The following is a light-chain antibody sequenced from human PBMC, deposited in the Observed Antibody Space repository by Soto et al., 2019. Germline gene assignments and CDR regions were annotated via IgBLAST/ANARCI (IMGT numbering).Light chain of an antibody. CDR3: SSYTSSATLV. V-gene: IGLV2-14*01. CDR1: SSDVGGYNY. CDR2: EVS. Sequence: QSALTQPASVSGSPGQSITISCTGTSSDVGGYNYVSWYQQHPGKAPKLMIYEVSNRPSGVSNRFSGSKSGNTASLTISGLQAEDGADYYCSSYTSSATLVFGGGTQLTVL. J-gene: IGLJ2*01.